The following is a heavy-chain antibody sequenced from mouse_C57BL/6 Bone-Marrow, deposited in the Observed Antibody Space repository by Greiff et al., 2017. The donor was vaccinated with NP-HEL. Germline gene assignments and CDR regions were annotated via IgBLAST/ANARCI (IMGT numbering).Heavy chain of an antibody. CDR3: ARSLFITAGFAY. V-gene: IGHV1-81*01. D-gene: IGHD1-1*01. J-gene: IGHJ3*01. CDR2: IYPRSGNT. Sequence: QVQLQQSGAELARPGASVKLSCKASGYTFTSYGISWVKQRTGQGLEWIGEIYPRSGNTYYNEKFKGKATLTADKSSSTAYMELRSLTSEDSAVYFCARSLFITAGFAYWGQGTLVTVSA. CDR1: GYTFTSYG.